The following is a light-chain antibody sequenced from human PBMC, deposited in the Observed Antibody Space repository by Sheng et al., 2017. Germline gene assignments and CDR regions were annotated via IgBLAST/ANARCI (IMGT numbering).Light chain of an antibody. CDR1: HDINNF. CDR2: DAS. V-gene: IGKV1-33*01. J-gene: IGKJ4*01. Sequence: DIQMTQSPSSLSASVGDRVTITCQASHDINNFLNWFQQKPGKAPKILIYDASNLETGVPSRFSGRGSGTDFTFTISSLQPEDSATYYCQQFENLPLTFGGGTKVEI. CDR3: QQFENLPLT.